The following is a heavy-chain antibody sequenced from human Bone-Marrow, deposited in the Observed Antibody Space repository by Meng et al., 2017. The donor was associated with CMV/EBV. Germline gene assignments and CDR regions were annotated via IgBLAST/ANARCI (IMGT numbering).Heavy chain of an antibody. J-gene: IGHJ4*01. CDR2: ISYDGSNK. V-gene: IGHV3-30*04. Sequence: GESLKISCAASGFTFSSYAMHWVRQAPGKGLEWVAVISYDGSNKYYADSVKGRFTISRDNSKNTLFLQMNSLRAEDTAVYFCANLDYDFWSGFPFDYWGQGTLVTVSS. D-gene: IGHD3-3*01. CDR3: ANLDYDFWSGFPFDY. CDR1: GFTFSSYA.